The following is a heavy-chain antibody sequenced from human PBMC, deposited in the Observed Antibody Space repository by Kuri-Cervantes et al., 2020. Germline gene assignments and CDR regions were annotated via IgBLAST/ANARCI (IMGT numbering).Heavy chain of an antibody. D-gene: IGHD6-13*01. CDR1: GFTFDDYA. Sequence: SLKISCAASGFTFDDYAMHWVRQAPGKGLEWVSGISWNSGSIGYADSVKGRFTISRDNAKNSLYLQMNNLRAEDTALYYCAKDDTPGIAAAGTVDYWGQGTLVTVSS. V-gene: IGHV3-9*01. J-gene: IGHJ4*02. CDR3: AKDDTPGIAAAGTVDY. CDR2: ISWNSGSI.